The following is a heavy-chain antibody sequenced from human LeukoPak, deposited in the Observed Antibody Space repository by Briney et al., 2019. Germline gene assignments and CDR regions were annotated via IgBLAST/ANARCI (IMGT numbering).Heavy chain of an antibody. Sequence: QPGGSLRLSCAASGFDFSSNWMHWVPHAPGQGLVWVSRIKGDGISTNYADSVKGRFTISRDIAKNTLYLQMNSLRAEDTGVYYCAKDHYWSIDYWGRGTLVTVSS. CDR1: GFDFSSNW. V-gene: IGHV3-74*01. CDR2: IKGDGIST. J-gene: IGHJ4*02. CDR3: AKDHYWSIDY. D-gene: IGHD3-3*01.